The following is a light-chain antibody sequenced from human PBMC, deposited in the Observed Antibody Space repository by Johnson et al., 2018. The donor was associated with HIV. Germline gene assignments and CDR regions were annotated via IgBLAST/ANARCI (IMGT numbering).Light chain of an antibody. Sequence: QLVLTQPPSVSAAPGQKVTISCSGSSSNIGNNYVSWYQQLPGTVPKLLIYDNNKRPSGIPDRFSGSKSGTSATLGITGLQTGDEADYYCGTWDSGLGAVSVFGPGTKVTVL. J-gene: IGLJ1*01. V-gene: IGLV1-51*01. CDR1: SSNIGNNY. CDR3: GTWDSGLGAVSV. CDR2: DNN.